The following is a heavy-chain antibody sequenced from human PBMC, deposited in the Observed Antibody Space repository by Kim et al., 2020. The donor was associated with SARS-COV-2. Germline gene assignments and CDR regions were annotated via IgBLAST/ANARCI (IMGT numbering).Heavy chain of an antibody. CDR1: GGTFSSYA. V-gene: IGHV1-69*13. CDR3: ARGGLEVGARRGGVFDY. CDR2: IIPIFGTA. D-gene: IGHD1-26*01. J-gene: IGHJ4*02. Sequence: SVKVSCKASGGTFSSYAISWVRQAPGQGLEWMGGIIPIFGTANYAQKFQGRVTITADESTSTAYMELSSLRSEDTAVYYCARGGLEVGARRGGVFDYWGQGTLVTVSS.